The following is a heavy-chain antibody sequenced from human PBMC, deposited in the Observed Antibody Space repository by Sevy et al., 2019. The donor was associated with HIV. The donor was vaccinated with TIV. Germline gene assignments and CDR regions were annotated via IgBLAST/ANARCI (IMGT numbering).Heavy chain of an antibody. CDR1: GYTFSVHY. V-gene: IGHV1-2*02. CDR2: INPNTGHT. CDR3: ARLRYSDPSGQYYGGGADYFDY. J-gene: IGHJ4*02. Sequence: ASVKVSCSTSGYTFSVHYIYWVRQAAGQGLEWMGWINPNTGHTNFSPKFQGRVTMTRDSSINTAYMELSRLTSADTAVYFCARLRYSDPSGQYYGGGADYFDYWGQGTLVTVSS. D-gene: IGHD3-22*01.